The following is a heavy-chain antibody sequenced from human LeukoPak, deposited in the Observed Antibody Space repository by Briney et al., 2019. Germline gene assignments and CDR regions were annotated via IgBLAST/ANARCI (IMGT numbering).Heavy chain of an antibody. CDR3: ARLVRFTMVRGAHFDY. J-gene: IGHJ4*02. D-gene: IGHD3-10*01. Sequence: SETLSLTCTVSGGSISSSSYFWGWIRQPPGKGLEWIGSIYYSGSTYYNPSLKNRVTISVVTSKNQFSLKLSSVTAADTAVYYCARLVRFTMVRGAHFDYWGQGTLVTASS. CDR2: IYYSGST. V-gene: IGHV4-39*01. CDR1: GGSISSSSYF.